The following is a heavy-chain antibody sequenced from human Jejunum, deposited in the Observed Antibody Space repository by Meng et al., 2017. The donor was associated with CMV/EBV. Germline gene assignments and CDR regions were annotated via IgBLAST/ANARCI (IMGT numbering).Heavy chain of an antibody. CDR3: ASGLDPPFDY. CDR1: GFSFRTNR. J-gene: IGHJ4*02. Sequence: SCAASGFSFRTNRMHWVRQAPGKGLEWISYISTTSDTTYYADSVQGRFTISRDSARNSLFLQMNSLRAEDTAVYFCASGLDPPFDYWGQGILVTVSS. V-gene: IGHV3-48*04. CDR2: ISTTSDTT.